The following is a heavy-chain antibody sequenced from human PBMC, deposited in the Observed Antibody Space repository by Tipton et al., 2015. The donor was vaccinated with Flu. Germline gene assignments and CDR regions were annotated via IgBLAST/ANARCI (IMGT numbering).Heavy chain of an antibody. Sequence: LRLSCTVSGVSISSYYWSWIRQPPGKGLEWIGYIYYSGSTNYNPSLKSRVTISVDTSKNQFSLKLSSVTAADTAVYYCATGDCSSTSCLDYWGQGTLVTVSS. CDR1: GVSISSYY. CDR2: IYYSGST. V-gene: IGHV4-59*01. J-gene: IGHJ4*02. CDR3: ATGDCSSTSCLDY. D-gene: IGHD2-2*01.